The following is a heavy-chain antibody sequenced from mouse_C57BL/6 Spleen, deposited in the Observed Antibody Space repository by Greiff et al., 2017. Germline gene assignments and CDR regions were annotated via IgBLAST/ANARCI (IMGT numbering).Heavy chain of an antibody. J-gene: IGHJ2*01. CDR2: IYPSDSET. CDR1: GYTFTSYW. D-gene: IGHD2-4*01. V-gene: IGHV1-61*01. Sequence: QVQLQQPGAELVRPGSSVKLSCKASGYTFTSYWMDWVKQRPGQGLEWIGNIYPSDSETHYNQKFKDKATLTVDKSSSTAYMQLSSLTSEDSAVYYGARESYYDHALGYFDYWGQGTTLTVSS. CDR3: ARESYYDHALGYFDY.